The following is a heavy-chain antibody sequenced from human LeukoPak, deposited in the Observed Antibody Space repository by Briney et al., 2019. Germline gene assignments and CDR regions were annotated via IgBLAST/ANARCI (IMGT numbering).Heavy chain of an antibody. J-gene: IGHJ4*02. Sequence: GVSLRLSRAASGFTFSSYWMSWVRQAPGKGLEWVANIKQDGSEKYYVDSVKGRFTISRDNAKNSLYLQMNSLRAEDTAVYYCARWNTAMAIFDYWGQGTLVTVSS. CDR3: ARWNTAMAIFDY. D-gene: IGHD5-18*01. CDR1: GFTFSSYW. V-gene: IGHV3-7*03. CDR2: IKQDGSEK.